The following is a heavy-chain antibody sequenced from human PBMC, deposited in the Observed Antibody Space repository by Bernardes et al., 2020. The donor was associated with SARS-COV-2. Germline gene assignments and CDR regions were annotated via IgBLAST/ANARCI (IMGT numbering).Heavy chain of an antibody. CDR1: GGSISSSSYY. Sequence: SETLSLTCTVSGGSISSSSYYRGWIRQPPGKGLEWIGSIYYSGSTYYNPSLKSRVTISVDTSKNQFSLKLSSVTAADTAVYYCARHFLEWLPSPYWFDPWGQGTLVTVSS. J-gene: IGHJ5*02. D-gene: IGHD3-3*01. CDR2: IYYSGST. CDR3: ARHFLEWLPSPYWFDP. V-gene: IGHV4-39*01.